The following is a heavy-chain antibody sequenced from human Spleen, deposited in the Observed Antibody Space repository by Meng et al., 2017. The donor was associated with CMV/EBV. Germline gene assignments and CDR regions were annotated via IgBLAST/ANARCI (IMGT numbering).Heavy chain of an antibody. Sequence: FTSHGISWVRQAPGQGLEWMGWISAYNGNTNYAQKLQGRVTMTTDTSTSTAYMELRSLRSDDTAVYYCGRDGGDCSSTSCYTTWFDPWGQGTLVTVSS. V-gene: IGHV1-18*01. CDR1: FTSHG. D-gene: IGHD2-2*02. CDR3: GRDGGDCSSTSCYTTWFDP. CDR2: ISAYNGNT. J-gene: IGHJ5*02.